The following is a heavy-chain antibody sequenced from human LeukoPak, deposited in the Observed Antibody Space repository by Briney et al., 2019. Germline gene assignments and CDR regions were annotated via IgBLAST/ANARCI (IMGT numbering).Heavy chain of an antibody. D-gene: IGHD3-9*01. CDR3: ARAAGRYFDWFPNYYYYYYMDV. CDR2: ISSNGGST. V-gene: IGHV3-64*01. CDR1: GLTFSSYA. J-gene: IGHJ6*03. Sequence: GGSLRLSCAASGLTFSSYAMHWVRQAPGKGLEYVSAISSNGGSTYYANSVKGRFTISRDNSKNTLYLQMGSLRAEDMAVYYCARAAGRYFDWFPNYYYYYYMDVWGKGTTVTVSS.